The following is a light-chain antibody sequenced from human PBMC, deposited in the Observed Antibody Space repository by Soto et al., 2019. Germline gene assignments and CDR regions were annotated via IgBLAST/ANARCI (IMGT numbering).Light chain of an antibody. J-gene: IGLJ2*01. CDR2: TNN. CDR1: SSNIGSNN. V-gene: IGLV1-44*01. Sequence: VLTQPPSASGTPGQRVTISCSGSSSNIGSNNVNWYQQLPGTAPKLLIYTNNQRPSGVPDRFSGSKSGTSASLAISGLQSEDEADYYCAAWDDSLNGPVFGGGTKVTVL. CDR3: AAWDDSLNGPV.